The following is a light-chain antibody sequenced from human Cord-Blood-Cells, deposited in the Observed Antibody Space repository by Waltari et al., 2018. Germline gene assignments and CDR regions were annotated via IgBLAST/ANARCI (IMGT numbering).Light chain of an antibody. CDR1: QSVSSSY. Sequence: EIVLTQSPGTLSFSPGERATLSCRASQSVSSSYLSWYQQKPDQAPRLLIYGASRRATGIPDRFSGSGSVTDFTLTISRLEPEDFAVYYCQQYGSSPPTFGQGTKVEIK. V-gene: IGKV3-20*01. CDR2: GAS. J-gene: IGKJ1*01. CDR3: QQYGSSPPT.